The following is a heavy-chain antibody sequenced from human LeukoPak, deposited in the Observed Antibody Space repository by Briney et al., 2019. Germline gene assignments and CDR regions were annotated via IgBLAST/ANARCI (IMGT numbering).Heavy chain of an antibody. D-gene: IGHD5-12*01. J-gene: IGHJ3*02. V-gene: IGHV3-48*02. CDR1: GFSLSGYW. Sequence: GGSLRLSCAASGFSLSGYWMHWVRQAPGKGLEWVSHISSSSSTIYYPDSVKGRFTISRDNAKNSLYLQMNSLRDEDTAVYYCARGWLQKSEAFDSCRQGTMVTVSS. CDR3: ARGWLQKSEAFDS. CDR2: ISSSSSTI.